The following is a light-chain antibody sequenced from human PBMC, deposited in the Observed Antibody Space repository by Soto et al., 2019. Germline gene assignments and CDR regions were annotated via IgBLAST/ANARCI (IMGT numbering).Light chain of an antibody. CDR2: DAS. J-gene: IGKJ1*01. CDR1: QSVSSY. CDR3: QQRSNWPWT. V-gene: IGKV3-11*01. Sequence: EIVLTQSPATLSLSPGERATLSCRASQSVSSYLAWYQQKPGQAPRLLIYDASNRGTGIPARFSGSGSGTDFTLTIGSLEAEDFAVYYCQQRSNWPWTFGQGTKVEVK.